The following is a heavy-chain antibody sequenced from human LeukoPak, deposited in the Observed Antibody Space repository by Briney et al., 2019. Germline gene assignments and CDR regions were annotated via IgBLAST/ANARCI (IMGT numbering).Heavy chain of an antibody. CDR3: AKEGSSGFIDS. CDR2: ISSSSDSI. CDR1: GFTFSSYG. J-gene: IGHJ4*02. D-gene: IGHD6-19*01. V-gene: IGHV3-48*01. Sequence: GGSLRLSCAASGFTFSSYGMNWVRQAPGKRLEWVSYISSSSDSIYYADSVKGRFTISRDNSRNTLYLQMNSLRAEDTAIFYCAKEGSSGFIDSWGRGTLVTVSS.